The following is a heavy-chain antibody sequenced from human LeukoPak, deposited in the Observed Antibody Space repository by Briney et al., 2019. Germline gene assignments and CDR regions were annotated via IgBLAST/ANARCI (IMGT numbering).Heavy chain of an antibody. J-gene: IGHJ3*02. Sequence: ASVKVSCKASGGTFSSYAISWVRQAPGQGLEWMGGIIPIFGTANYAQKFQGRVTITTDESTSTAYMELSSLRSEDTAVYYCAREGYMTRKSFDIWGQGTMVTVSS. CDR1: GGTFSSYA. CDR2: IIPIFGTA. V-gene: IGHV1-69*05. CDR3: AREGYMTRKSFDI. D-gene: IGHD1-1*01.